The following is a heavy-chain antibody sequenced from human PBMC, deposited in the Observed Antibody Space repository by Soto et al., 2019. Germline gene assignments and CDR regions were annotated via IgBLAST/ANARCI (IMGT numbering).Heavy chain of an antibody. Sequence: QITLKESGPTLVKRTQTLTLTCTFSGLSLSTSGVGVGWIRQPPGKALDWLALIYWDDEKRYTPSLKRRVTITKDTSKNQVVLTVVNMDPVDTATYYCAHRRGSSRAFDYWGQGTLVTVSS. CDR1: GLSLSTSGVG. CDR2: IYWDDEK. CDR3: AHRRGSSRAFDY. J-gene: IGHJ4*02. D-gene: IGHD6-13*01. V-gene: IGHV2-5*02.